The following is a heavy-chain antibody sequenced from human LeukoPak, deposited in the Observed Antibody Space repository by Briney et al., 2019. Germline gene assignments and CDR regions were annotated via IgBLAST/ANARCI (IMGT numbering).Heavy chain of an antibody. CDR2: VYHSGST. J-gene: IGHJ4*02. V-gene: IGHV4-39*01. CDR1: GDSISSSRYC. D-gene: IGHD3-10*01. Sequence: SETLSLTCSVSGDSISSSRYCWGWIRQPPGKGLEWIGSVYHSGSTHYNPSLKSRITISVDTSKNQFSLRLRSVTAADTALYFCLAYYSLSGNYYNGIDYWGQGTLVTVSS. CDR3: LAYYSLSGNYYNGIDY.